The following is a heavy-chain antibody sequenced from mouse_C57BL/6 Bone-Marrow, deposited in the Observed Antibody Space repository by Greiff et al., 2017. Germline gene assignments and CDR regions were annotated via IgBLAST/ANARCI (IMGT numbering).Heavy chain of an antibody. CDR2: IAPEIGDT. Sequence: EVQLQQSGAELVRPGASVKLSCTASGFNIKDDYIHWVKQRPEQGLEWIGWIAPEIGDTEYASKFQGKATITSDTSSNTAYLQLSSLTSEDTAVYYCSSLDGNYFDFWGQGTPLTVAS. CDR1: GFNIKDDY. V-gene: IGHV14-4*01. J-gene: IGHJ2*01. CDR3: SSLDGNYFDF. D-gene: IGHD2-3*01.